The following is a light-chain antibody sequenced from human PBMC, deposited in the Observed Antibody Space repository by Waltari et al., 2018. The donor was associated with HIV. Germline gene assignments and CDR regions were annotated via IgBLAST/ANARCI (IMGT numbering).Light chain of an antibody. Sequence: EIVLPQSPATLSLSAGERATLSCRASQNMNRYLAWYQQRPGQPPRLLMYDASKRAAGTPARFSGSGSGTDFTLTISSLEPEDFAVYYCQQRSVWPRTFGQGTKLEIK. V-gene: IGKV3-11*01. J-gene: IGKJ2*01. CDR2: DAS. CDR1: QNMNRY. CDR3: QQRSVWPRT.